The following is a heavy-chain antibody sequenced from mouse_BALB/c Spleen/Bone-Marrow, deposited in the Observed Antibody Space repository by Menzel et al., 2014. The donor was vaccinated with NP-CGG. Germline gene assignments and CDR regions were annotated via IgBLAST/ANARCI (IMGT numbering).Heavy chain of an antibody. Sequence: EVQGVESGGGLVKPGGSLKLSCAASGFTFSSYAMSWVRQTPEKRLEWVASISSGGSTYYPDSVKGRFTISRDNARNILYLQMSSLRSEDTAMYYCARVTTVTGVDYWGQGTSVTVSS. CDR3: ARVTTVTGVDY. CDR2: ISSGGST. CDR1: GFTFSSYA. J-gene: IGHJ4*01. V-gene: IGHV5-6-5*01. D-gene: IGHD1-2*01.